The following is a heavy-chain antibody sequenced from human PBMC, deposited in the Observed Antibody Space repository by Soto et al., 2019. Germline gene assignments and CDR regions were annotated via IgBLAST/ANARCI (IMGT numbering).Heavy chain of an antibody. CDR3: ARESVSGTYRFDS. Sequence: SETLSLTCTVSGDSLSTCYWSWMRQPAGERLEWIGRIHDTGRTNYNPSLKSRVTMSVDTSKNQFSLRVNSVTAADTAVYYCARESVSGTYRFDSWGQGTLVTVSS. V-gene: IGHV4-4*07. CDR2: IHDTGRT. D-gene: IGHD3-16*02. J-gene: IGHJ4*02. CDR1: GDSLSTCY.